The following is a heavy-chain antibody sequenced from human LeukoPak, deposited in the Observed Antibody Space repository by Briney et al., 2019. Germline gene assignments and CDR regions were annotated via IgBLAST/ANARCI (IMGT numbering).Heavy chain of an antibody. V-gene: IGHV3-33*01. Sequence: GNSLRLSCAASGFTFSIYGMHWVRQAPGKGREWVALIWFDGSNKYYADSVKGRFTISRDNSKNTLFLQMNRLRAEDTAVYYCARGTMTTFHGTDYWGQGTLVTVSS. J-gene: IGHJ4*02. CDR2: IWFDGSNK. CDR3: ARGTMTTFHGTDY. D-gene: IGHD3-16*01. CDR1: GFTFSIYG.